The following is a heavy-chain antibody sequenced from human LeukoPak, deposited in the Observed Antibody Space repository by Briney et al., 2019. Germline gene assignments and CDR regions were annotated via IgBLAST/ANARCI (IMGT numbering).Heavy chain of an antibody. CDR1: GYTFTNYG. CDR2: INPYNGNT. CDR3: ARGSSSSRGHYSYYMDV. D-gene: IGHD6-6*01. V-gene: IGHV1-18*01. J-gene: IGHJ6*03. Sequence: ASVKVSCKASGYTFTNYGISWVRQAPGQGLEWMGWINPYNGNTNYAQKIQGRVTMTTDTPTSTAYMELRSLRSDDTAVYYCARGSSSSRGHYSYYMDVWGKGTPVTVSS.